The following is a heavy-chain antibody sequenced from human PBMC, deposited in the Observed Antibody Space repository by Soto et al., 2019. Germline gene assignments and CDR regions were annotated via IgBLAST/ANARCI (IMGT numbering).Heavy chain of an antibody. V-gene: IGHV4-59*08. CDR2: IYYSGST. CDR1: GGSISSYY. J-gene: IGHJ5*02. D-gene: IGHD3-10*01. Sequence: QVQLQESGPGLVKPSETLSLTCTVSGGSISSYYWSWIRQPPGKGLEWIGYIYYSGSTNYNPSLTSRVTISVDTSKNQFSLKLSSVTAADTAVYYCARLWFGESPGWFDPWGQGTLVTVSS. CDR3: ARLWFGESPGWFDP.